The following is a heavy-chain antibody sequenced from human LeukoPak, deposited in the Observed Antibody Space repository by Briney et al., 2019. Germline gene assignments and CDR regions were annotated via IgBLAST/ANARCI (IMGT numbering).Heavy chain of an antibody. CDR2: INHNGNVN. CDR3: ARGGGLDV. V-gene: IGHV3-7*03. Sequence: GGSLRLSCAASGFTFSSYWMNWARQAPGKGLGWVAGINHNGNVNYYVDSVKGRFTISRDNAKSSLYLQMGNLRAEDTAVYFCARGGGLDVWGQGATVTVSS. D-gene: IGHD3-16*01. CDR1: GFTFSSYW. J-gene: IGHJ6*02.